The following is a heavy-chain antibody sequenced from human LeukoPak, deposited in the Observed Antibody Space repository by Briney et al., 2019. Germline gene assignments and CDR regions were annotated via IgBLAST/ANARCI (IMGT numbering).Heavy chain of an antibody. Sequence: GASVKVSCKASGYTFTGYYMHWVRQAPGQGLEWMGWINPNSGGTNYAQKFQGRVTMTRDTSISTAYMELSRLRSDDTAVYYCAREGRKWGLPRPDAFDIWGQGTMVTVSS. CDR3: AREGRKWGLPRPDAFDI. CDR1: GYTFTGYY. CDR2: INPNSGGT. V-gene: IGHV1-2*02. J-gene: IGHJ3*02. D-gene: IGHD1-26*01.